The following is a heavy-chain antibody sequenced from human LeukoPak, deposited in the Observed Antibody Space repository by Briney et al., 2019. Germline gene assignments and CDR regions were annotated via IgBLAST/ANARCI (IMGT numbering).Heavy chain of an antibody. CDR2: IKSKADGETI. V-gene: IGHV3-15*07. J-gene: IGHJ4*02. Sequence: PGGSLRLSCAASGFTVSDNNMIWVRQAPGKGLEWVGRIKSKADGETIDYAAPVKGRFTFSRDDSKNMLYLQMNSLKSEDTAVYYCSTLTSRGLSDSWGQGTLVTVSS. CDR3: STLTSRGLSDS. D-gene: IGHD1-20*01. CDR1: GFTVSDNN.